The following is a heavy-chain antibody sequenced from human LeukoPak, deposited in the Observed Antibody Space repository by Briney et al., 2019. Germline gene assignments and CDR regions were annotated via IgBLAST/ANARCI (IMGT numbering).Heavy chain of an antibody. J-gene: IGHJ4*02. CDR2: IYYSGST. Sequence: SETLSLTCTVSGGSISSYYWSWIRQPPGKGLEWIGYIYYSGSTNYNPSLKSRVTISVDTSKNQFSLKLSSVTAADTAVYYCARHVGYSYGEFDYWGQGTLVTVSS. D-gene: IGHD5-18*01. CDR1: GGSISSYY. V-gene: IGHV4-59*08. CDR3: ARHVGYSYGEFDY.